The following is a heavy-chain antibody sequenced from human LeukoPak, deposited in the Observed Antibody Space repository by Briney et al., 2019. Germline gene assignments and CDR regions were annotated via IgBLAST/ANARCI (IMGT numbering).Heavy chain of an antibody. D-gene: IGHD3-9*01. CDR2: INSDGSST. J-gene: IGHJ5*02. Sequence: PGGSLRLSCAASGFTFSSYWMHWVRQAPGKGLVWVSRINSDGSSTSYADSVKGRFTISRDNAKNTLYLQMNSLRAEDTAVYYCARGERYDILTGYYTWGQGTLVTVSS. CDR3: ARGERYDILTGYYT. V-gene: IGHV3-74*01. CDR1: GFTFSSYW.